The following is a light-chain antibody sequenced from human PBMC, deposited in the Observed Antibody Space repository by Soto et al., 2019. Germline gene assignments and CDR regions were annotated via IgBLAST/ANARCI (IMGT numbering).Light chain of an antibody. Sequence: DIQMTQSPSTLSGSVGDRVTITCRASQTISSWLALYQQKPGKAPKLLIYKASTLKSGVPSRFRGGGSGTEFTRTSSSLQPDDFATYFCQHYHSYSEACGQGTKVELK. CDR1: QTISSW. CDR3: QHYHSYSEA. CDR2: KAS. J-gene: IGKJ1*01. V-gene: IGKV1-5*03.